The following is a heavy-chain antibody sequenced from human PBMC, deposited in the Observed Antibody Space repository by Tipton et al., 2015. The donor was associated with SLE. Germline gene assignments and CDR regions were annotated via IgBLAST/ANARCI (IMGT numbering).Heavy chain of an antibody. CDR2: IYSGGST. Sequence: GSLRLSCAASGFTVSSNYMNWVRQAPGKGLEWVSVIYSGGSTYYADSVKGRFTISRDNSKNTLYLQMNSLRTKDTAVYYCAKDYDNILGYFDYWGQGTVVTVSS. CDR3: AKDYDNILGYFDY. CDR1: GFTVSSNY. J-gene: IGHJ4*02. D-gene: IGHD3-22*01. V-gene: IGHV3-53*05.